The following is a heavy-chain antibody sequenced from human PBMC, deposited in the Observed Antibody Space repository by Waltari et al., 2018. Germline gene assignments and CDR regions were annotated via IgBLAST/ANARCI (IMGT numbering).Heavy chain of an antibody. J-gene: IGHJ4*02. CDR3: ARDTYGYSSGWSPY. CDR2: IYYSGRT. V-gene: IGHV4-39*07. D-gene: IGHD6-19*01. Sequence: QLQLQESGPGLVKPSETLSLTCTVSGGSISSSSYYWGWIRQPPGKGLEWIGSIYYSGRTYYNPSLKSRVTISVDTSKNQFSLKLSSVTAADTAVYYCARDTYGYSSGWSPYWGQGTLVTVSS. CDR1: GGSISSSSYY.